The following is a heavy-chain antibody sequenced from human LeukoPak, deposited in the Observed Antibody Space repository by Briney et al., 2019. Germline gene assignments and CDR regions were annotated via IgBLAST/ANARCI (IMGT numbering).Heavy chain of an antibody. Sequence: SETLSLTCTVSGGSISSYYWSWIRQPPGKGLEWIGYIYYSGSTNYNPSLKSRVTTSVDTSKNQFSLKLSSVTAADTAVYYCARDSGSYSSAFDIWGQGTMVTVSS. CDR3: ARDSGSYSSAFDI. J-gene: IGHJ3*02. CDR2: IYYSGST. D-gene: IGHD1-26*01. CDR1: GGSISSYY. V-gene: IGHV4-59*08.